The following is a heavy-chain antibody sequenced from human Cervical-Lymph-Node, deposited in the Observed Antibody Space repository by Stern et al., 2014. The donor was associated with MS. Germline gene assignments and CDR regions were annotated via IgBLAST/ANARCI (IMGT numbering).Heavy chain of an antibody. D-gene: IGHD2-21*01. Sequence: VQLVQSGAEVRKPGSSVRVSCKTSGGTFSSYTISWVRQVPGQGLEWMGRIIPMYDIANYAQKFQGRVTITADKSTSTEYMELSSLRSEDTAVYYCARVPLVVLVPTRGDAFDIWGQGTMVTVSS. CDR2: IIPMYDIA. J-gene: IGHJ3*02. V-gene: IGHV1-69*09. CDR1: GGTFSSYT. CDR3: ARVPLVVLVPTRGDAFDI.